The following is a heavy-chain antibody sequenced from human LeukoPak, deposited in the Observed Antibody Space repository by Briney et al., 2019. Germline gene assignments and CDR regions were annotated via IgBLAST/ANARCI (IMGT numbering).Heavy chain of an antibody. D-gene: IGHD4-23*01. CDR3: ARGLTTVVTPGY. V-gene: IGHV4-30-2*01. CDR2: IYHSGST. Sequence: NPSQTLSLTCTVSGGSISSGGYYWSWIRQPPGKGLEWIGYIYHSGSTYYNPSLKSRVTISVDRSKNQFSLKLSSVTAADTAVYYCARGLTTVVTPGYWGQGTLVTVCS. J-gene: IGHJ4*02. CDR1: GGSISSGGYY.